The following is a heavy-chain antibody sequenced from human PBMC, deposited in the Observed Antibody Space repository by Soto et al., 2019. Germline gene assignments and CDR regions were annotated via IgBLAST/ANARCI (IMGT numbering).Heavy chain of an antibody. CDR1: GFTVSSNY. V-gene: IGHV3-33*08. CDR3: ARDGDVNTGFGKDY. CDR2: IWHDGGNK. Sequence: PGGSLRLSCAASGFTVSSNYMSWVRQAPGKGLEWVAFIWHDGGNKFYAESVKGRFTISRDNSKNTLYLQMTSLSAEDTAMYYCARDGDVNTGFGKDYWGQGTLVTVSS. J-gene: IGHJ4*02. D-gene: IGHD3-16*01.